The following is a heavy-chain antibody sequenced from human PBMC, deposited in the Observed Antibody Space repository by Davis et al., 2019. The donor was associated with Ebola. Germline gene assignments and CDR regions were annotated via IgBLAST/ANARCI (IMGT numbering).Heavy chain of an antibody. CDR3: AKDYFDY. J-gene: IGHJ4*02. CDR2: IRYDGSNK. V-gene: IGHV3-30*02. Sequence: GESLKISCAASGFTFSSYAMSWVRQAPGKGLEWVAFIRYDGSNKYYADSVKGRFTISRDNSKNTLYLQMNSLRAEDTAVYYCAKDYFDYWGQGTLVTVSS. CDR1: GFTFSSYA.